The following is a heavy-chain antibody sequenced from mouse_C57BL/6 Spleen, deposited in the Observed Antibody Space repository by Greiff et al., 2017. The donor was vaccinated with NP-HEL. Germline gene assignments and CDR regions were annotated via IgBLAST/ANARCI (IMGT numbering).Heavy chain of an antibody. J-gene: IGHJ4*01. CDR2: IDPNSGGT. D-gene: IGHD3-3*01. CDR3: AGGRDYYAMDY. Sequence: QVQLKQPGAELVKPGASVKLPCKASGYTFTSYWMHWVKQSPGRGLEWIGRIDPNSGGTMYNEKFKSTATLTVDKPSSTAYMQLSSLTSEDSAVYYCAGGRDYYAMDYWGQGTSVTVSS. V-gene: IGHV1-72*01. CDR1: GYTFTSYW.